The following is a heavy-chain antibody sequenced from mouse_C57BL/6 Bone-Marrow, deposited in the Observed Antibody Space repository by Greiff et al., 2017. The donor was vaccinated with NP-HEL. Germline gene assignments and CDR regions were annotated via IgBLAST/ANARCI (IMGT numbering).Heavy chain of an antibody. Sequence: VQLQQSGAELVKPGASVKLSCTASGFNIKDYYMHWVKQRTEQGLEWIGRIDHEDGETKYAPKFQGKATITADTSSNTAYLQLSSLTSEDTAVYHFARCHYGSSYHYYAMDYWGQGTSVTVSS. V-gene: IGHV14-2*01. D-gene: IGHD1-1*01. J-gene: IGHJ4*01. CDR1: GFNIKDYY. CDR3: ARCHYGSSYHYYAMDY. CDR2: IDHEDGET.